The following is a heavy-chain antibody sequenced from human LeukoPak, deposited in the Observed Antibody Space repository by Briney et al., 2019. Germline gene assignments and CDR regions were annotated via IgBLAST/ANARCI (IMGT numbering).Heavy chain of an antibody. D-gene: IGHD4-11*01. V-gene: IGHV4-30-2*01. Sequence: PSETLSLTCAVSGGSISSGGYSWSWIRQPPGKGLEWIGYIYHSGSTYYNPSLKSRVTISVDRSKNQFSLKLSSVTAADTAVYYCAHYKGGPYYYYYMDVWGKGTTVTVSS. CDR3: AHYKGGPYYYYYMDV. J-gene: IGHJ6*03. CDR1: GGSISSGGYS. CDR2: IYHSGST.